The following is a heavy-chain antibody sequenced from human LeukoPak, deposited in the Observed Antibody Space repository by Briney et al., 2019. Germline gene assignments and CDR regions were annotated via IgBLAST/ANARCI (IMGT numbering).Heavy chain of an antibody. Sequence: ASVKVSCKVSGYILTELSLHWVRQATGQGLEWMGWMNPNSGNTGYAQKFQGRVTITRNTSISTAYMELSSLRSEDTAVYYCARGKRWLQLILDYWGQGTLVTVSS. V-gene: IGHV1-8*03. D-gene: IGHD5-24*01. CDR1: GYILTELS. J-gene: IGHJ4*02. CDR3: ARGKRWLQLILDY. CDR2: MNPNSGNT.